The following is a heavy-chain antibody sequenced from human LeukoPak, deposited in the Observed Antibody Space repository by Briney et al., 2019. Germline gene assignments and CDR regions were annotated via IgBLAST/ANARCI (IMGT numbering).Heavy chain of an antibody. CDR1: GGSISSYY. CDR2: IYYSGST. D-gene: IGHD2/OR15-2a*01. J-gene: IGHJ4*02. CDR3: AREGLKYNFDY. V-gene: IGHV4-59*01. Sequence: PSETLSLTCTVSGGSISSYYWSWIRQPPGKXXEWIGYIYYSGSTNYNPSLKSRVTISVDTSKNQFSLKLSSVTAADTAVYYCAREGLKYNFDYWGQGTLVTVSS.